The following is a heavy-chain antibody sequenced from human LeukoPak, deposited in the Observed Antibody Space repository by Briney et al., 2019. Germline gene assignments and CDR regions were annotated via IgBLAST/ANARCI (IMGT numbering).Heavy chain of an antibody. J-gene: IGHJ4*02. Sequence: GGSLRLSCAASGFTFSSYWMSWVRQAPGKGLEWVANIKQDGSQKHYVDSVKGRFTFSRDNDKNSLYLQMNSLRAEDTAVYYSARVGYSYESFDYWGQGTLVTVSS. CDR3: ARVGYSYESFDY. D-gene: IGHD5-18*01. V-gene: IGHV3-7*05. CDR2: IKQDGSQK. CDR1: GFTFSSYW.